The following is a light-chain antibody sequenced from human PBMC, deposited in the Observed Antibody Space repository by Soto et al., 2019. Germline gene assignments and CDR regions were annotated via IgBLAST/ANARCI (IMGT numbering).Light chain of an antibody. Sequence: EIVLTQSPGTLSLSPGERATLSCRASQSVSSNYLAWYQQKPGQAPRLLIYGASRRATGIPDRFSGSASGTDFTVTISRLEPEDFAVYYCQQYGSSPWTFCQGTNVEFK. J-gene: IGKJ1*01. CDR2: GAS. CDR3: QQYGSSPWT. CDR1: QSVSSNY. V-gene: IGKV3-20*01.